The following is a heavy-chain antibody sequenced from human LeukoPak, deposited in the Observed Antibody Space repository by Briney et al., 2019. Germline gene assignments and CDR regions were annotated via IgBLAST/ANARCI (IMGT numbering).Heavy chain of an antibody. CDR1: GGSFSGYY. V-gene: IGHV4-34*01. D-gene: IGHD2-2*01. CDR2: INHSGST. J-gene: IGHJ6*02. Sequence: SETLSLTCAVYGGSFSGYYWSWIRQPPGKGLEWIGEINHSGSTNYNTSIKSRVTISVDTSKNQFSLKLSSVTAADTAVYYCARFLRCSSTSCYYYYGMDVWGQGTTVIVSS. CDR3: ARFLRCSSTSCYYYYGMDV.